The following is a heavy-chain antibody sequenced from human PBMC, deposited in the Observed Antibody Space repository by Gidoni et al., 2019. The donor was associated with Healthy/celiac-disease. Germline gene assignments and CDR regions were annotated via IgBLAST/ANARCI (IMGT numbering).Heavy chain of an antibody. V-gene: IGHV3-33*01. CDR2: IWYDGSNK. Sequence: QVQLVESGGGVVQPGRSLRLSCAASGFTFSSYGMHWVRQAPGKGLEWVAVIWYDGSNKYYADSVKGRFTISRDNSKNTLYLQMNSLRAEDTAVYYCARDYYGGNSDAFDIWGQGTMVTVFS. CDR1: GFTFSSYG. CDR3: ARDYYGGNSDAFDI. J-gene: IGHJ3*02. D-gene: IGHD4-17*01.